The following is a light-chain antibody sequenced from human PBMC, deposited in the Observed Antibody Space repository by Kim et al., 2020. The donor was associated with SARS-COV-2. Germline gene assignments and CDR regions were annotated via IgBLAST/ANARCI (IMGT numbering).Light chain of an antibody. J-gene: IGKJ4*01. CDR3: QNNGPSLT. Sequence: EIVLTQSPGTLSLSPGEGATLSCRASLNFNTNYLAWYQQKPGRAPSLLIYDASTRATGIPDRFSGSRSGTDFTLTISRLESEDFAVYYCQNNGPSLTFGGGTKVDIK. CDR1: LNFNTNY. V-gene: IGKV3-20*01. CDR2: DAS.